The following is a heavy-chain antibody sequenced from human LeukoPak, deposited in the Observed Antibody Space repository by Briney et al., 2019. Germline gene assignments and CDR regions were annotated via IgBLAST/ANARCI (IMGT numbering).Heavy chain of an antibody. CDR1: GFTFSRYS. V-gene: IGHV3-21*01. Sequence: PGGSLRLSCAASGFTFSRYSMNWVRQAPGKGLEWVAFIRSSTTYTYYAASVKGRVNFSRDNDRNSRYLQMDSLRAEDTAVYYCARADTSEYYMDVWGNGTTVIVSS. CDR3: ARADTSEYYMDV. D-gene: IGHD2/OR15-2a*01. J-gene: IGHJ6*03. CDR2: IRSSTTYT.